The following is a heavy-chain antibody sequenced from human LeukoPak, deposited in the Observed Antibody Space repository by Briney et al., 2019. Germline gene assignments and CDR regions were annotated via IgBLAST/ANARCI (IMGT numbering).Heavy chain of an antibody. CDR1: GGSISSSSYY. J-gene: IGHJ4*02. CDR2: FHYGGST. D-gene: IGHD2-2*01. Sequence: SETLSLTCTVSGGSISSSSYYWNWIRQPPGKGLEWIGYFHYGGSTNYNPSLESRVTISVDTSKNQFSLKLSSVTAADTAIYYCARAVSIGYQLLQEGFDYWGQGTLVTVSS. CDR3: ARAVSIGYQLLQEGFDY. V-gene: IGHV4-61*01.